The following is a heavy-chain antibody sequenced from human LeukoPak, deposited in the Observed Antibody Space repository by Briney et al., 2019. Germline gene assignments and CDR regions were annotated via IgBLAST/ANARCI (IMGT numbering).Heavy chain of an antibody. CDR3: ARDHGMSGLIYYYYGMDV. J-gene: IGHJ6*02. CDR2: ISAYNGNT. Sequence: ASVKVSCKASGYTFTSYGISWVRQAPGQGLEWMGWISAYNGNTNYAQKLQGRVTMTADTSTSTAYMELRSLRSDDTAVYYCARDHGMSGLIYYYYGMDVWGQGTTVTVSS. V-gene: IGHV1-18*01. CDR1: GYTFTSYG. D-gene: IGHD1-14*01.